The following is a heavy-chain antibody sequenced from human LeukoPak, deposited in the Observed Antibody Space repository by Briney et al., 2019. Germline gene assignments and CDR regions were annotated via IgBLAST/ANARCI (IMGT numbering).Heavy chain of an antibody. CDR1: GGTLSSYA. V-gene: IGHV1-69*04. Sequence: SVKVSCKASGGTLSSYAISWVRQAPGQGLEWMGRIIPILGIANYAQKFQGRVTITADKSTSTAYMELSSLRSEDTAVYYCARGPNPNYYDSSGYTPLGYWGQGTLVTVSS. CDR3: ARGPNPNYYDSSGYTPLGY. J-gene: IGHJ4*02. D-gene: IGHD3-22*01. CDR2: IIPILGIA.